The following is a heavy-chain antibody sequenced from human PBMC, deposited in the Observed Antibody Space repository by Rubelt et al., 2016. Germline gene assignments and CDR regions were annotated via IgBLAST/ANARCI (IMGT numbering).Heavy chain of an antibody. J-gene: IGHJ4*02. CDR3: ARVLFVEGGGYNSGFDY. Sequence: AVSGFTFGDYGMHWVRQAPGKGLEWVSAIYSGGSTYYADSVTGRFTFSRDNSKNTLYLQMNSLRADDTAVYYCARVLFVEGGGYNSGFDYWGQGTLVTVSS. CDR2: IYSGGST. D-gene: IGHD5-24*01. V-gene: IGHV3-53*01. CDR1: GFTFGDYG.